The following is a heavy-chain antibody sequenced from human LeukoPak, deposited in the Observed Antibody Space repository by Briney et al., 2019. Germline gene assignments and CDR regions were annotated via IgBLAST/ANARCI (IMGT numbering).Heavy chain of an antibody. V-gene: IGHV3-7*03. CDR2: VNRDGSET. Sequence: GGSLRLSCAASGFALSSHWMTWVRQVPGRGPEWVANVNRDGSETYYLDSVKGRFTISEDNAKNSLYLQMNSLRAEDTALYHCARNNGMDVWGQGTTVIVSS. J-gene: IGHJ6*02. CDR1: GFALSSHW. CDR3: ARNNGMDV.